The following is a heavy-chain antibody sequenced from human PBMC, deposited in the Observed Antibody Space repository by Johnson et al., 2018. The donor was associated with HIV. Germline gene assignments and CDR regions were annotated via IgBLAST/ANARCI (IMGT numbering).Heavy chain of an antibody. V-gene: IGHV3-7*01. CDR3: ARRSHVRYSSGWYAHAFDI. Sequence: VQLVESGGGVVQPGTSLRLSCAASGFTFSSYWMSWVRQAPGKGLEWVANIKQDGSEKYYVGSVKGRFTISRDNAKNSLYLHMNTLRAEDTAVYYCARRSHVRYSSGWYAHAFDIWGQGTMVTVSS. J-gene: IGHJ3*02. CDR2: IKQDGSEK. CDR1: GFTFSSYW. D-gene: IGHD6-19*01.